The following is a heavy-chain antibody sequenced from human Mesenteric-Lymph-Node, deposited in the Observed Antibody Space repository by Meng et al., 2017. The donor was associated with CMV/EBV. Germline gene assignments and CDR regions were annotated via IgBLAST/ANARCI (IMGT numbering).Heavy chain of an antibody. Sequence: SCEASGGTFSSYAISWVRQAPGQGLKWMGGIIPIFGTANYEQKFQGRVTITTDESTSTAYMELSSLRSEDTAVYYCARSAVAGPIDYWGQGTLVTVSS. CDR3: ARSAVAGPIDY. CDR2: IIPIFGTA. CDR1: GGTFSSYA. J-gene: IGHJ4*02. D-gene: IGHD6-19*01. V-gene: IGHV1-69*05.